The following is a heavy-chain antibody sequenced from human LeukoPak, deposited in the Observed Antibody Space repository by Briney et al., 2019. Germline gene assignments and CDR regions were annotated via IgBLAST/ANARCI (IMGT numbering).Heavy chain of an antibody. V-gene: IGHV1-2*02. CDR3: ARDQAGDGLDI. D-gene: IGHD6-19*01. J-gene: IGHJ3*02. CDR2: INPNSGGT. Sequence: ASVKVSCKASGYSFTGYYIHWVRQAPGQGLEWMGWINPNSGGTNYAQKFQGRVTMSRDTFISTAYMELSGLTSDDTAVYYCARDQAGDGLDIWGRGTMVTVSS. CDR1: GYSFTGYY.